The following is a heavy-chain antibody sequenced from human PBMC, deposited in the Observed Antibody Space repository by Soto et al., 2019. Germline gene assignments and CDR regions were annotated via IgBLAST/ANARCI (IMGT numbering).Heavy chain of an antibody. CDR3: ARATPSLRYFDWFPFDY. D-gene: IGHD3-9*01. CDR1: GYTFTSYA. Sequence: ASVKVSCKASGYTFTSYAMHWVRQAPGQRLEWMGWINAGNGNTKYSQKFQGRVTITRDTSASTAYMELSSLRSEDTAVYYCARATPSLRYFDWFPFDYWGQGTLVTVSS. V-gene: IGHV1-3*01. CDR2: INAGNGNT. J-gene: IGHJ4*02.